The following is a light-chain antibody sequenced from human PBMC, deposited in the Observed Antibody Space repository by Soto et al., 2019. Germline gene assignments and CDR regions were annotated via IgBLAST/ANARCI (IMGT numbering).Light chain of an antibody. CDR1: SSNIGAGYD. CDR2: GNN. J-gene: IGLJ1*01. Sequence: QSVLAQPPSVSGAPGQKVTISCTESSSNIGAGYDLHWYQQLPGTAPKLLLYGNNNRPSGVPDRFSGSKSGTSASLAITGLQAEDEADYYCQSYDSSLSAYVFGTGTKLTVL. CDR3: QSYDSSLSAYV. V-gene: IGLV1-40*01.